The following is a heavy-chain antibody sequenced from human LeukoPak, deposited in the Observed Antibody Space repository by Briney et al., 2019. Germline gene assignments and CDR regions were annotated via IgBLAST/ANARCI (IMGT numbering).Heavy chain of an antibody. Sequence: PGGPLRLSCAASGFIVSNYYMSWVRQAPGKGLEWVSVIYSSGGTFYSDSVKGRFTISRDYSKNTLYLQMNSLRADDTAVYYCARDSSGPAFWGQGTLVTVSS. J-gene: IGHJ4*02. CDR1: GFIVSNYY. D-gene: IGHD6-19*01. CDR2: IYSSGGT. V-gene: IGHV3-53*01. CDR3: ARDSSGPAF.